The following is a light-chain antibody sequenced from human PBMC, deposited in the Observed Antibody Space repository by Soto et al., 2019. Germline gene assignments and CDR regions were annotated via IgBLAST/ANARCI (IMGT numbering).Light chain of an antibody. CDR3: MQGTHWPWT. CDR1: QSLVHSDGNTH. V-gene: IGKV2-30*02. Sequence: DVVMTQSPLSLPVTLGQPASISCRSSQSLVHSDGNTHLNWFQQRPGQSPRRLIYKVSTRDSGVPDRFSGSGSGTDFTLKISRVEAEDVGVYYCMQGTHWPWTFGQGTKVEIK. J-gene: IGKJ1*01. CDR2: KVS.